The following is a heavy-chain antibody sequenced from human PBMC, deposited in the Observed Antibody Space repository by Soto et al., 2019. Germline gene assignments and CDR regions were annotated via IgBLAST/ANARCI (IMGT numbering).Heavy chain of an antibody. Sequence: GGSLRLSCAASGFTFSSYGMHWVRQAPGKGLEWVAVISYDGSNKYYADSVKGRFTISRDNSKNTLYLQMNSLRAEDTAVYYCAKEEYDYVWGSYRYTNWASWPDYWGQGTLVTVSS. J-gene: IGHJ4*02. CDR2: ISYDGSNK. V-gene: IGHV3-30*18. D-gene: IGHD3-16*02. CDR3: AKEEYDYVWGSYRYTNWASWPDY. CDR1: GFTFSSYG.